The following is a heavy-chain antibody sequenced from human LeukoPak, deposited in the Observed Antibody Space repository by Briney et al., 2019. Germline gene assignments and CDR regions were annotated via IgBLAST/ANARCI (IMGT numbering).Heavy chain of an antibody. Sequence: KPGGSLRLSCAASGFTFSSYSMNWVRQAPGKGLEWVSSISSSSSYIDYADSVKGRFTISRDNAKKSLYLQMNTLRAEDTAVYYCARAYSGTYGDYWGQGTLVTVSS. J-gene: IGHJ4*02. D-gene: IGHD1-26*01. CDR2: ISSSSSYI. CDR1: GFTFSSYS. CDR3: ARAYSGTYGDY. V-gene: IGHV3-21*01.